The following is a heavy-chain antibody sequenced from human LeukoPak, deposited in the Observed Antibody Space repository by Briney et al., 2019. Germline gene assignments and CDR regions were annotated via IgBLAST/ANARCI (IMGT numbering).Heavy chain of an antibody. D-gene: IGHD6-13*01. Sequence: SETLSLTCAVYGGSFSGYYCSWIRQPPGKGLEWIGEINHSGSTNYNPSLKSRVTISVDTSKNQFSLKLSSVTAADTAVYYCARQKYSSSWYTFDYWGQGTLVTVSS. CDR2: INHSGST. V-gene: IGHV4-34*01. J-gene: IGHJ4*02. CDR3: ARQKYSSSWYTFDY. CDR1: GGSFSGYY.